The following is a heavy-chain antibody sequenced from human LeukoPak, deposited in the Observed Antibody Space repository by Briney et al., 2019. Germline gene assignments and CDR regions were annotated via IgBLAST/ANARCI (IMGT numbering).Heavy chain of an antibody. CDR2: FDPEGGET. CDR3: ATDGHLNYYYGMDV. J-gene: IGHJ6*02. CDR1: GYTLTELS. V-gene: IGHV1-24*01. Sequence: ASVKVSCKVSGYTLTELSMHWVRQAPGKGLEWMGGFDPEGGETIYAQKFQGRVTMTEDTSTDTAYMELSSLRSEDTAVYYCATDGHLNYYYGMDVWGQGTTVTVSS.